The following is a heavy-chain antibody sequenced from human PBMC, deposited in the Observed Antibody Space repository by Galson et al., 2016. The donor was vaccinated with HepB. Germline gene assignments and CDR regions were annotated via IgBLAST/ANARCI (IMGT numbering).Heavy chain of an antibody. CDR1: GVSVSDNF. D-gene: IGHD3-16*01. Sequence: SLRLSCAASGVSVSDNFLTWVRQAPGKGLEWVSTLYPNGNTFYADPVRGRFTISRDNSKNTLFYQMDSLRREDTAVYYCTTLVGWGSRPYYSDNMDVWGQGTTVTVSS. CDR3: TTLVGWGSRPYYSDNMDV. V-gene: IGHV3-53*01. J-gene: IGHJ6*02. CDR2: LYPNGNT.